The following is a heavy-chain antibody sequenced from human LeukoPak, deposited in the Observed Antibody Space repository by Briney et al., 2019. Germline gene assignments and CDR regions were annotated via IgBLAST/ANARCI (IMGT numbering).Heavy chain of an antibody. J-gene: IGHJ5*02. CDR3: ARGSSSSGWFDP. V-gene: IGHV4-30-4*01. CDR2: IYYSGST. CDR1: GGSISSGDYY. D-gene: IGHD6-6*01. Sequence: PSQTLSLTCTVSGGSISSGDYYWSWIRQPPGKGLEWIGYIYYSGSTYYNPSLKSRVTISVDTSKNQFSPKLSSVTAADTAVYYCARGSSSSGWFDPWGQGTLVTVSP.